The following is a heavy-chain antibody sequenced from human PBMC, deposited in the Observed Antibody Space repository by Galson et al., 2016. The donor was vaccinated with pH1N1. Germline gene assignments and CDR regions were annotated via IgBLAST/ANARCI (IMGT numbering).Heavy chain of an antibody. CDR2: IHYSGFT. CDR1: GGSLSSRNFY. Sequence: SETLSLTCTVSGGSLSSRNFYGGWIRQPPGKGLGWIGNIHYSGFTHYNSSLQSRVTISVDTSENQFSLRLSSVTAADTAVYYCASLVRGSYPDPLYYFDFWGLGTLVTVSS. CDR3: ASLVRGSYPDPLYYFDF. J-gene: IGHJ4*02. D-gene: IGHD1-26*01. V-gene: IGHV4-39*01.